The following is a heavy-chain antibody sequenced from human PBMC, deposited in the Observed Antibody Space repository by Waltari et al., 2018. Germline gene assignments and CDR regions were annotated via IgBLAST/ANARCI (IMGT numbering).Heavy chain of an antibody. CDR2: IYYSGST. CDR1: GGSISSGGFY. CDR3: ARHWKRSGYRFDP. D-gene: IGHD5-12*01. Sequence: LRLQESGPGLVKPSETLSLTRPVPGGSISSGGFYWGWIRQSPGKGLEWIGSIYYSGSTYYNPTLESRVTTSGDTSKNEFSLKLSSVTAADTAVYYCARHWKRSGYRFDPWGQGTLVTVSA. V-gene: IGHV4-39*01. J-gene: IGHJ5*02.